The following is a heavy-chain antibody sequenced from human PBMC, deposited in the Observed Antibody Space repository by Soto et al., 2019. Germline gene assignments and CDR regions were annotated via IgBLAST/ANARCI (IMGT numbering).Heavy chain of an antibody. V-gene: IGHV3-23*01. CDR1: GFTFSSYA. Sequence: GGSLRLACAASGFTFSSYAMNWVRQAPGKGPEWVSGISGSGGSIYYAESVKGRFTISRDNSKNTLYLQMNSLRAEDTAVYYCAKDVTVAPGDYFAYSGQGTLVTVSS. CDR3: AKDVTVAPGDYFAY. J-gene: IGHJ4*02. D-gene: IGHD4-17*01. CDR2: ISGSGGSI.